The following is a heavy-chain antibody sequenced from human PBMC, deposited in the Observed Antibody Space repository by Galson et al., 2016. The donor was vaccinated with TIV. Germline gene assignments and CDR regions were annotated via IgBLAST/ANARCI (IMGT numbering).Heavy chain of an antibody. CDR1: GFIFSTAD. J-gene: IGHJ6*02. CDR3: AKGLKGTPGIDYNMDV. D-gene: IGHD1-7*01. CDR2: ARLRDDT. Sequence: ASGFIFSTADMHWVRRVKGKGLEWVASARLRDDTYYAESMRGRFTIFRVNAQNSVYLQMNSLRVEDAAMYYCAKGLKGTPGIDYNMDVWGQGTTVTVSS. V-gene: IGHV3-13*01.